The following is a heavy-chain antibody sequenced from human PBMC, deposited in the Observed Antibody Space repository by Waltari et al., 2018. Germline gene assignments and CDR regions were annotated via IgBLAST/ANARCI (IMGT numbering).Heavy chain of an antibody. CDR2: INHSGST. J-gene: IGHJ6*03. CDR3: ARGHCSGGSCYPTYYYYYYMDV. V-gene: IGHV4-34*01. CDR1: GGSFSGYY. Sequence: QVQLQQWGAGLLKPSETLSLTCAVSGGSFSGYYWSWIRQPPGKGLEWIGEINHSGSTNYNPSLKSRVTISVDTSKNQFSLKLSSVTAADTAVYYCARGHCSGGSCYPTYYYYYYMDVWGKGTTVTVSS. D-gene: IGHD2-15*01.